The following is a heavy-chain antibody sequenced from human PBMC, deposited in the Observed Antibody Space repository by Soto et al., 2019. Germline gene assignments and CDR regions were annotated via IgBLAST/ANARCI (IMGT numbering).Heavy chain of an antibody. CDR3: ARVLRDYPFYYYYMDV. CDR1: SGSISSSDCF. D-gene: IGHD3-10*01. CDR2: IYYSGST. V-gene: IGHV4-39*01. J-gene: IGHJ6*03. Sequence: SETLSLTCTVSSGSISSSDCFWGWIRQPPGKGLEWIGNIYYSGSTYYNPSLKSRVAMSVDTSNNQFSLKLSSVTAADTAVYYCARVLRDYPFYYYYMDVWAKGPRSPSP.